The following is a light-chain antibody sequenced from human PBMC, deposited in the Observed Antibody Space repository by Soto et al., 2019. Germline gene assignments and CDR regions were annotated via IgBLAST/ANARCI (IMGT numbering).Light chain of an antibody. Sequence: EIVLTQSPGSLSLSPGERATLSCRASQSVSSTFFAWYQQRPGQAPRLLMYGASSRATGIPERFSGGGSGRYFTLTISRLEPEDFAVYYGQQFDSSVTFGQGTKVEIK. J-gene: IGKJ1*01. CDR3: QQFDSSVT. CDR1: QSVSSTF. CDR2: GAS. V-gene: IGKV3-20*01.